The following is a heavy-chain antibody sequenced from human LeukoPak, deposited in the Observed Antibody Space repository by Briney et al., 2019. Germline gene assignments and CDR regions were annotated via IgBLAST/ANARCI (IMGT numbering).Heavy chain of an antibody. CDR2: IRYDGSNK. CDR1: GFTFSSYG. CDR3: AKGAAGVAATLGDY. D-gene: IGHD2-15*01. J-gene: IGHJ4*02. Sequence: GGSLRLSCAASGFTFSSYGVHWVRQAPGKGLEWVAFIRYDGSNKYYADSVKGRFTISRDNSKNTLYLQMNSLRAEDTAVYYCAKGAAGVAATLGDYWGQGTLVTVSS. V-gene: IGHV3-30*02.